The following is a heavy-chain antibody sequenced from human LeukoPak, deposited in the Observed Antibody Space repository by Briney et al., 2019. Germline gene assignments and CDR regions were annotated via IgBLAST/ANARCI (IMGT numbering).Heavy chain of an antibody. CDR2: IYYSGST. CDR3: AFGYYGSGSYYNIRY. D-gene: IGHD3-10*01. V-gene: IGHV4-39*07. Sequence: PSETLSLTCTVSGGSISSSSYYWGWIRQPPGKGLEWIGSIYYSGSTYYNPSLKSRVTISVDTSKNQFSLKLSSVTAADTAVYYCAFGYYGSGSYYNIRYWGQGTLVTVSS. CDR1: GGSISSSSYY. J-gene: IGHJ4*02.